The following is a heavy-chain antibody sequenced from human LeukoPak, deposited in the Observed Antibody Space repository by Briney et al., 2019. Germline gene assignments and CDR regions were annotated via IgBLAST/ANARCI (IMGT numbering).Heavy chain of an antibody. Sequence: PGGSLRLSCAASGFTFSSYAMSWVRQAPGKGLEWVSAISGSGGSTYYADSVKGRFTISRDNSKNTLYLQMNSLRAEDTPVYYCAKRGESIAAARNWFDPWGQGTLVTVSS. J-gene: IGHJ5*02. D-gene: IGHD6-13*01. CDR2: ISGSGGST. V-gene: IGHV3-23*01. CDR1: GFTFSSYA. CDR3: AKRGESIAAARNWFDP.